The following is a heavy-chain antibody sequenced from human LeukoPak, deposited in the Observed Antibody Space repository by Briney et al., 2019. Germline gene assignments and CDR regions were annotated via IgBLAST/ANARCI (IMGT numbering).Heavy chain of an antibody. CDR2: INHSGST. Sequence: SETLSLTCAVYGGSFSGYYWSWIRQPPGKGLEWIGEINHSGSTNYNPSLKSRVTISVDTSKNQFSLKVSSVTAADTAVYARVAHRVFLVRGRDYYYMDVWGKGTTVTISS. V-gene: IGHV4-34*01. CDR1: GGSFSGYY. J-gene: IGHJ6*03. D-gene: IGHD3-10*01. CDR3: VAHRVFLVRGRDYYYMDV.